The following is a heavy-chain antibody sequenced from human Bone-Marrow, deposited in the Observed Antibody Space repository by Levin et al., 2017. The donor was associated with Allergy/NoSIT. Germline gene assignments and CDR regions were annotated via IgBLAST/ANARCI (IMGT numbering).Heavy chain of an antibody. J-gene: IGHJ4*02. Sequence: ESLKISCAASGFTFSSYSMNWVRQAPGKGLEWVSSISSSSSYIYYADSVNGRFTISRDNAKNSLYLQMNSLRAEDTAVYYCARDQGYSSSWRGVWGQGTLVTVSS. CDR2: ISSSSSYI. V-gene: IGHV3-21*01. CDR1: GFTFSSYS. D-gene: IGHD6-13*01. CDR3: ARDQGYSSSWRGV.